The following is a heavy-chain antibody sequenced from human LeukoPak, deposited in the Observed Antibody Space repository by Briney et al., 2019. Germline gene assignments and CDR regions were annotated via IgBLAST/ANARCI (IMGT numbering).Heavy chain of an antibody. CDR2: FYYSGST. CDR3: ARGGSLVGTTPHDTFDI. J-gene: IGHJ3*02. D-gene: IGHD1-26*01. V-gene: IGHV4-59*01. Sequence: SETLSLTCTVSGGSISNYYWSWIRQPPGKGLAWIGYFYYSGSTNYNPSLKSRVTLSVDTSKNQFSLNLSSVTAADTAVYYCARGGSLVGTTPHDTFDIWGQGTMVTVSS. CDR1: GGSISNYY.